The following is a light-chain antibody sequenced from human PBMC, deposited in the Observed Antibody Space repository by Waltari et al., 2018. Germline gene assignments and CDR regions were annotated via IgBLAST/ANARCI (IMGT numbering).Light chain of an antibody. V-gene: IGKV3-20*01. CDR1: QSVSRS. CDR2: GAS. CDR3: QHYVRLPAT. J-gene: IGKJ1*01. Sequence: IVLTQSPGTLSLSPGEMANLSCRASQSVSRSLAWYQQKPGQAPKLLIYGASTRATGIPDRFTGSGSGTDFSLTISSLEPEDFAIYFCQHYVRLPATFGQGTKVEIK.